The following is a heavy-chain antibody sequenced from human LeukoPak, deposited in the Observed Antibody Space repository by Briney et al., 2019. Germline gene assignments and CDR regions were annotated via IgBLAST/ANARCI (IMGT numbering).Heavy chain of an antibody. CDR2: IRYDGSDK. V-gene: IGHV3-30*02. CDR1: GFTFRTYG. D-gene: IGHD3-16*01. J-gene: IGHJ3*01. CDR3: AKRADYYDSSRALYDAFDL. Sequence: GGSLRLSCAASGFTFRTYGMHWVRRAPGKGLEWVTFIRYDGSDKFYADSVKGRFTISRDNSKNTLFLQMNSLRVADTAVYYCAKRADYYDSSRALYDAFDLWGQGTMVTVSS.